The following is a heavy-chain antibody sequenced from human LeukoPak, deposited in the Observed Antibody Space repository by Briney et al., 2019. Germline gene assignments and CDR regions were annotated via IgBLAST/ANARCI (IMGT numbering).Heavy chain of an antibody. J-gene: IGHJ4*02. Sequence: PGGSLRLSCAASGFTFSSYGMHWVRQAPGKGLEWVAFIRYDGSNKYYADSVKGRFTISRDNSKNTLYLQMNSLRAEDTAVYYCAKGSGLVFPGQNFDYWGQGTLVTVSS. CDR2: IRYDGSNK. D-gene: IGHD2-15*01. V-gene: IGHV3-30*02. CDR3: AKGSGLVFPGQNFDY. CDR1: GFTFSSYG.